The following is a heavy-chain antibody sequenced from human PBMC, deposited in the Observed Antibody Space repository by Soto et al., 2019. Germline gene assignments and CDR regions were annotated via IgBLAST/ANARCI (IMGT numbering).Heavy chain of an antibody. CDR2: ILPIVELT. Sequence: QVQLVQSGAEVKTPGSSVKVSCKASGGTFSTYTIIWVRQAPGQGLEWMGRILPIVELTNSARRFQGRVTITAATSASTASPEQSSLRSEDTDVYYWSTGSWSAETFDIWGRGTMVTVSS. CDR3: STGSWSAETFDI. J-gene: IGHJ3*02. V-gene: IGHV1-69*02. CDR1: GGTFSTYT. D-gene: IGHD6-13*01.